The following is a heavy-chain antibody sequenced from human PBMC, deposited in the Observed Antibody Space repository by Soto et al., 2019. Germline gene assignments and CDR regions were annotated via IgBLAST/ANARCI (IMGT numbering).Heavy chain of an antibody. Sequence: PGGSLRLSCAASGFTFSSYAMSWVRQAPGKGMGWVSAISGSGGSKYYADSVKGRFTISRDNSKNTLYLQMNSLRAEDTAVYYCAKDQTSSYYDFWSGQYKYGMDVWGQGTTVTVSS. CDR2: ISGSGGSK. J-gene: IGHJ6*02. CDR3: AKDQTSSYYDFWSGQYKYGMDV. D-gene: IGHD3-3*01. CDR1: GFTFSSYA. V-gene: IGHV3-23*01.